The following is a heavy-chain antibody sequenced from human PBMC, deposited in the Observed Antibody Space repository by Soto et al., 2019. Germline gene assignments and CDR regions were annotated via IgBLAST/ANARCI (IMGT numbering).Heavy chain of an antibody. CDR1: GFTFSSYA. D-gene: IGHD3-3*01. CDR3: ARDPATVYMIFGVVITRPYCYYGREV. J-gene: IGHJ6*04. V-gene: IGHV3-30-3*01. Sequence: SGGSLRLSCAASGFTFSSYAMHWVRQAPGKGLEWVAVISYDGSNKYYADSVKGRFTISRDNSKNTLYLQMNSLRAEDTAVYYCARDPATVYMIFGVVITRPYCYYGREVWGKGTRFTVSS. CDR2: ISYDGSNK.